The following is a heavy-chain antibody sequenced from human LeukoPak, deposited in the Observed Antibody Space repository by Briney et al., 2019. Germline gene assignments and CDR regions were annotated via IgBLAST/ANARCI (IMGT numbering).Heavy chain of an antibody. V-gene: IGHV3-7*01. J-gene: IGHJ6*03. CDR3: ARSPGDYYYYYYMDV. Sequence: GGSLRLSCAASGFTFSSYWMSWVRQAPGKGLEWVANIKQDGSEKYYVDSVKGRFTISRDNAKNSLYLQMNSLRAEDTAVYYCARSPGDYYYYYYMDVWGKGTTVTISS. CDR1: GFTFSSYW. CDR2: IKQDGSEK.